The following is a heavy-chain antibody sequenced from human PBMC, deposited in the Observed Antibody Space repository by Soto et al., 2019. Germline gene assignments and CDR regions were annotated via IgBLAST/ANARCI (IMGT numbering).Heavy chain of an antibody. CDR3: ARIPVGAPVGYYYYGMDV. J-gene: IGHJ6*02. Sequence: QVTLKESGPVLVKPTETLTLTCTVSGFSLSNAKVGVSWIRQPPGKALEWLAHIFSNDEKSYMTSLKSRLTISKDXXKXQXXRTMTNMDPVDTATYYCARIPVGAPVGYYYYGMDVWGQGTTVTVSS. CDR1: GFSLSNAKVG. V-gene: IGHV2-26*01. D-gene: IGHD1-26*01. CDR2: IFSNDEK.